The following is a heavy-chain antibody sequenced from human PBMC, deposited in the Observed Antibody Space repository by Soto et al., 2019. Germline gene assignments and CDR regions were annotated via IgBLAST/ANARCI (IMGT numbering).Heavy chain of an antibody. D-gene: IGHD3-16*01. Sequence: EVQLVESGGGLVKPGGSLRLSCAASGFTFSSYSMNWVRQPPGKGLEWVSSISSSSSYIYYADSVKGRFTISRDNAKNSLYLQMNSLRAEDTAVYYCARAGGGDWYYFDYWGQGTLVTVSS. J-gene: IGHJ4*02. V-gene: IGHV3-21*01. CDR2: ISSSSSYI. CDR1: GFTFSSYS. CDR3: ARAGGGDWYYFDY.